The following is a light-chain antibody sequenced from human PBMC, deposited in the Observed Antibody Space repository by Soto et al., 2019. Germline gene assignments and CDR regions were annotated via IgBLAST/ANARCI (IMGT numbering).Light chain of an antibody. CDR3: QQYNIYWT. CDR1: QSISSW. Sequence: DIQMTQSPSTLSASVGDRVTITCRASQSISSWLAWYQQKPGKAPKLLIYGASNLESGVPSRFSGSASGTEFTLTISSLQPDDFATYYCQQYNIYWTFGQGTKVEIK. J-gene: IGKJ1*01. V-gene: IGKV1-5*01. CDR2: GAS.